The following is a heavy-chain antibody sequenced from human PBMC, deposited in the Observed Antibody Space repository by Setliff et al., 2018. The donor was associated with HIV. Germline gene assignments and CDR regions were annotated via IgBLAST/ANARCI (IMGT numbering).Heavy chain of an antibody. CDR3: ARDPWSSAHGS. Sequence: PSETLSLTCTVSGGPMNNYYWNWIRQTPGKGLEWIGYIYENAYAHYTVSLRSRVTVSMDTSKNQFSLTLRSVTAADRAVYYCARDPWSSAHGSWGQGTLVTVSS. CDR1: GGPMNNYY. D-gene: IGHD6-19*01. V-gene: IGHV4-59*01. J-gene: IGHJ5*02. CDR2: IYENAYA.